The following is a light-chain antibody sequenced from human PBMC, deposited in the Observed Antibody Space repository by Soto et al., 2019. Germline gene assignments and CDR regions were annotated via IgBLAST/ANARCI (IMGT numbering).Light chain of an antibody. CDR1: QSVSSTY. CDR3: QQYGSTPRT. CDR2: GAS. V-gene: IGKV3-20*01. Sequence: ETVLTQSPGTLFLSPGERATLSCRASQSVSSTYLAWYQQKPGQAPRLLIYGASSRATGIPDRFSGSGSGTDLTLTISRLEPEAFAVYYCQQYGSTPRTFGQGTKV. J-gene: IGKJ1*01.